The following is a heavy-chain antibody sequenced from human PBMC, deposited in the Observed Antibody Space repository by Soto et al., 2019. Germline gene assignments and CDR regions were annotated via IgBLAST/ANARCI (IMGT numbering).Heavy chain of an antibody. CDR3: AIDGVGRATGFDY. Sequence: QVHLVQSGAEVKTPGASIKVSCKTSGYTFTDYYINWVRQAPGQGLEWLGRAIPNSGYRNSPQKCKARLTMTWDTSVTTAYMELGGLTFDDTAIYYCAIDGVGRATGFDYWGPGTLVTVSS. CDR1: GYTFTDYY. J-gene: IGHJ4*02. D-gene: IGHD3-3*01. CDR2: AIPNSGYR. V-gene: IGHV1-2*06.